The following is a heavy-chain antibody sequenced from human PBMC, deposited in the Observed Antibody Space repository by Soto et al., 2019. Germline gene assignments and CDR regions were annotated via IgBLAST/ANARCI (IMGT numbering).Heavy chain of an antibody. D-gene: IGHD6-13*01. J-gene: IGHJ4*02. CDR1: GGSVSSSSYY. CDR3: AGRDQRIAAAGSRFDY. V-gene: IGHV4-39*01. CDR2: IYYSGST. Sequence: SETLSLTCTVSGGSVSSSSYYWGWVRQSPGKGLEWIGSIYYSGSTYYNPSLKSRASISVDTSKNQFSLKLSSAAAADTAVYYCAGRDQRIAAAGSRFDYWGQGTLVTVSS.